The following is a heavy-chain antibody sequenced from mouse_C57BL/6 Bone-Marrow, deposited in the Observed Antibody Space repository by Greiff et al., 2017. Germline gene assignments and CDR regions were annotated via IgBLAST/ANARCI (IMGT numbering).Heavy chain of an antibody. CDR3: ARDTVVAKYYAMDY. Sequence: VQLQQPGAELVMPGASVKLSCKASGYTFTSYWMHWVKQRPGQGLEWIGEIDPSYSYTNYNQKFKGKSTLTVDKSSSTAYMQLSSLTSEDSAVFYCARDTVVAKYYAMDYWGQGTSVTVSS. CDR1: GYTFTSYW. J-gene: IGHJ4*01. D-gene: IGHD1-1*01. CDR2: IDPSYSYT. V-gene: IGHV1-69*01.